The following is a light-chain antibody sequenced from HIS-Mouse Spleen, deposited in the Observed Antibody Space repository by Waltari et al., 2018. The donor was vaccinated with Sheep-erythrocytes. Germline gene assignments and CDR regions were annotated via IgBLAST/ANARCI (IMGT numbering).Light chain of an antibody. CDR3: SSYTSSSTGV. J-gene: IGLJ2*01. Sequence: QSALTQPASVSGPPGQSITISCTGSSCDVGGYNYVPWYQQHPGKAPKLMIYEVSNRPSGVSNRFSGSKSGNTASLTISGLQAEDEADYYCSSYTSSSTGVFGGGTKLTVL. V-gene: IGLV2-14*01. CDR2: EVS. CDR1: SCDVGGYNY.